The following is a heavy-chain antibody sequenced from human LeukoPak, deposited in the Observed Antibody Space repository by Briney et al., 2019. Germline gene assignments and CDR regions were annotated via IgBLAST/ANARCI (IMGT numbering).Heavy chain of an antibody. Sequence: SETLSLTCTVSGGSISSHYWSWIRQPPGKGLEWIGYIYYSGSTNYNPSLKSRVTISVDTSKNQFSLKLSSVTAADTAVYYCARDFTYYYDSSGYYWFWFDPWGQGTLVTVSS. D-gene: IGHD3-22*01. CDR1: GGSISSHY. J-gene: IGHJ5*02. CDR2: IYYSGST. V-gene: IGHV4-59*11. CDR3: ARDFTYYYDSSGYYWFWFDP.